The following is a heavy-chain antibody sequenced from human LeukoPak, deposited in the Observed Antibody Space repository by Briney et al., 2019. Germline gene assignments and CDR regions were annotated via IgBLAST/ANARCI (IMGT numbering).Heavy chain of an antibody. CDR1: GFTFSSYA. CDR2: ISGSGGST. CDR3: ASAFYSGYTAGVDF. Sequence: GGSLRLSCAASGFTFSSYAMSWVRQAPGKGLEWVSAISGSGGSTYYADSVKGRFTISRDNSKNTLYLQMNSLRAEDTAIYYCASAFYSGYTAGVDFWGQGTLVTVSS. D-gene: IGHD3-10*01. J-gene: IGHJ4*02. V-gene: IGHV3-23*01.